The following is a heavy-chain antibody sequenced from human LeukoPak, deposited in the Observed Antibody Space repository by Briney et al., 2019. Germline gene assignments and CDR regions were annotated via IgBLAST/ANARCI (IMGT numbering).Heavy chain of an antibody. Sequence: PGGSLRLSCAASGFAFGDFWMSWVRQAPGKGLEWVSAISGSGGSTYYADSVKGRFTISRDNSKNTLYLQMNSLRAEDTAVYYCAKRVLRHYFDYWGQGTLVTVSS. CDR2: ISGSGGST. J-gene: IGHJ4*02. CDR3: AKRVLRHYFDY. D-gene: IGHD3-10*01. CDR1: GFAFGDFW. V-gene: IGHV3-23*01.